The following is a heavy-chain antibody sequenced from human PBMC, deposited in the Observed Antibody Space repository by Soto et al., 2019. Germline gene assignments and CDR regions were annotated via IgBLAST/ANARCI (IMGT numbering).Heavy chain of an antibody. CDR3: ATGALRDSSGHFYLFY. V-gene: IGHV1-24*01. J-gene: IGHJ4*02. CDR1: GYTLTELS. Sequence: ASVKVSCKVSGYTLTELSMHWVRQAPGKGLEWMGGFDPEDGETIYAQKFQGRVTMTEDTSTDTAYMELSSLRSEDTAVYYCATGALRDSSGHFYLFYWGQGNIVTVSS. CDR2: FDPEDGET. D-gene: IGHD3-22*01.